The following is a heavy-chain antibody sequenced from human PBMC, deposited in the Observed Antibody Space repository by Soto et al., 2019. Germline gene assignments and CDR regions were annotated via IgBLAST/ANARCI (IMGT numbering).Heavy chain of an antibody. V-gene: IGHV3-7*01. D-gene: IGHD2-2*01. CDR3: ARSQYCSSTGCLYYYYYYTDV. Sequence: EVQLVESGGGLVRPGGSLRLSCAASGFTFSSYRMSWVRQAPGKGLEWVANMKQDGSEKYYVDSVKGRFTISRDNAKNSLYLQMNSLRAEDTAVYYCARSQYCSSTGCLYYYYYYTDVWGKGTTVTVSS. CDR1: GFTFSSYR. CDR2: MKQDGSEK. J-gene: IGHJ6*03.